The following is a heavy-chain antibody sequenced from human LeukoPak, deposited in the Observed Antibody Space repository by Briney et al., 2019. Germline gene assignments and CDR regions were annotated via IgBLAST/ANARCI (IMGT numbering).Heavy chain of an antibody. CDR1: GDSISSRNW. Sequence: SETLSLTCAVSGDSISSRNWWNWVRQSPGKGLGWVGEISHGGITKYNPSLKNRVTISKDNSRNEFSLKLNSVTAADTAVYFCARSAGWWSLDYWGQGALVTVSA. D-gene: IGHD2-8*02. CDR3: ARSAGWWSLDY. J-gene: IGHJ4*02. CDR2: ISHGGIT. V-gene: IGHV4-4*02.